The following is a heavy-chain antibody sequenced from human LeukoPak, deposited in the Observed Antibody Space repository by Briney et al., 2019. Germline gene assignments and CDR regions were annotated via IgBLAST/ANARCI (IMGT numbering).Heavy chain of an antibody. J-gene: IGHJ6*03. CDR3: ARGFKAKPIEVITMVRGDGRGGYYYYYMDV. Sequence: PSETLSLTCAVYGGSFSGYYWSWIRQPPGKGLEWIGEINHSGSTNYNPSLKSRVTISVDTSKNQFSLKLSSVTAADTAVYYCARGFKAKPIEVITMVRGDGRGGYYYYYMDVWGKGTTVTVSS. D-gene: IGHD3-10*01. CDR2: INHSGST. CDR1: GGSFSGYY. V-gene: IGHV4-34*01.